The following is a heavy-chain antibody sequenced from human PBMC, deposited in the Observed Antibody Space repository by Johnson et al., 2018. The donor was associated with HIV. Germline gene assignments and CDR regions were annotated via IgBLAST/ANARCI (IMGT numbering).Heavy chain of an antibody. V-gene: IGHV3-30-3*01. D-gene: IGHD5-12*01. J-gene: IGHJ3*02. CDR1: GFTFSSYA. CDR2: ISYDGSNK. CDR3: ARGSQWLRWWVGAFDI. Sequence: QVQLVESGGGVVQPGRSLRLSCAASGFTFSSYAMHWVRQAPGKGLEWVAVISYDGSNKYYADSVKGRFTISRDNSKNTRYLQMNSLRAEDTAVYYCARGSQWLRWWVGAFDIWGQGTMVTVSS.